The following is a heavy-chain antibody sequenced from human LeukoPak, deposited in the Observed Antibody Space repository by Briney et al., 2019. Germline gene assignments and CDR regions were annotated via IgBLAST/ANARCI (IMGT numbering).Heavy chain of an antibody. CDR1: GFTFSSYG. CDR2: IRCDGSNK. Sequence: GSLRLSCAASGFTFSSYGMHWVRQAPGKGLEWVAFIRCDGSNKYYADSVKGRFTISRDNSKNTLYLQMNSLRAEDTAVYYCAKDPKVKPYYFDYWGQGTLVTVSS. CDR3: AKDPKVKPYYFDY. J-gene: IGHJ4*02. D-gene: IGHD3-22*01. V-gene: IGHV3-30*02.